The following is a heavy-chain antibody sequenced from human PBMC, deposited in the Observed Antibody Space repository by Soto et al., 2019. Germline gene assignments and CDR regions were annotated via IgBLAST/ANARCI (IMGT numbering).Heavy chain of an antibody. CDR3: ARSPSGVGATTKDDY. CDR1: GFTFSSYS. Sequence: EVQLVESGGGLVQPGGSLRLSCAASGFTFSSYSMNWVRQAPGKGLEWVSYISSSSSTIYYADSVKGRFTISRDNAKNSLYLQMNSLRDEDTAVYYCARSPSGVGATTKDDYWGQGTLVTVSS. J-gene: IGHJ4*02. D-gene: IGHD1-26*01. V-gene: IGHV3-48*02. CDR2: ISSSSSTI.